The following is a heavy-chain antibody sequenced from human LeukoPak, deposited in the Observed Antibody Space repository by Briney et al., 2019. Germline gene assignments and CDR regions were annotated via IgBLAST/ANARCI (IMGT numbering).Heavy chain of an antibody. CDR1: GYTFIGYY. CDR3: ARAFTIFGVVIKIRAFDI. V-gene: IGHV1-2*02. J-gene: IGHJ3*02. D-gene: IGHD3-3*01. Sequence: EASVKVSCKASGYTFIGYYMHWVRQAPGQGLEWMGWINPNSGGTNYAQKFQGRVTMTRDTSISTAYMELSRLRSDDTAVYYCARAFTIFGVVIKIRAFDIWGQGTMVTVSS. CDR2: INPNSGGT.